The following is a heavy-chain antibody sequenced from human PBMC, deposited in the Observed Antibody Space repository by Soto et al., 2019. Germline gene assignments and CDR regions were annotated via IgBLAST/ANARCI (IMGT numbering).Heavy chain of an antibody. J-gene: IGHJ4*02. CDR2: IYYSGST. D-gene: IGHD1-7*01. Sequence: PSETLSLTCTVPGGSISSSSYYWGWIRQPPGKGLEWIGSIYYSGSTYYNPSLKSRVTISVDTSKNQFSLKLSSVTAADTAVYYCARSTGTKRGYYFDYWGQGTLVTVSS. CDR1: GGSISSSSYY. CDR3: ARSTGTKRGYYFDY. V-gene: IGHV4-39*01.